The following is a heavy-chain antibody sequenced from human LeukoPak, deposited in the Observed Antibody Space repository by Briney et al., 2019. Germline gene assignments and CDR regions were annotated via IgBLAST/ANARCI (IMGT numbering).Heavy chain of an antibody. CDR2: IIPIFGTA. J-gene: IGHJ5*02. CDR1: GGTFSSYA. D-gene: IGHD2-8*01. Sequence: GASVNVSCKASGGTFSSYAISWVRQAPGQGLEWMGGIIPIFGTANYAQKFQGRVKITTDESTSTAYMELSSLRSEDTAVYYCARGTNCTNGVCYNLFVPWGQGTLVTVSS. CDR3: ARGTNCTNGVCYNLFVP. V-gene: IGHV1-69*05.